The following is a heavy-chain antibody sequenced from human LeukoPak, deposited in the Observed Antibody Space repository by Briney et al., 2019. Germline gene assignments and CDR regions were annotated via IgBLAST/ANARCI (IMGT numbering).Heavy chain of an antibody. CDR3: ARGPDYGDRLDYFDY. CDR2: VKKDGNQ. J-gene: IGHJ4*02. D-gene: IGHD4-17*01. CDR1: GFTFTRHW. Sequence: GGSLRLSCAASGFTFTRHWMGWVREAPGNGLEWVASVKKDGNQYSVDSVKGRFIISRDNARNSLSLQMSSLRVEDTAIYFCARGPDYGDRLDYFDYWGQGTLVTVSS. V-gene: IGHV3-7*01.